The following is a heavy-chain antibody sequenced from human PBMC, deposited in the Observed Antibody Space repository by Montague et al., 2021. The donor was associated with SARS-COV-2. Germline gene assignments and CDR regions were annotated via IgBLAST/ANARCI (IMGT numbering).Heavy chain of an antibody. V-gene: IGHV4-38-2*02. CDR3: ARDRTFRDGYLDAFEI. CDR2: IYHSGTT. J-gene: IGHJ3*02. CDR1: VYSISGGYY. D-gene: IGHD5-24*01. Sequence: SETLSLTCTVSVYSISGGYYWGWIRKISGKGLQWIGSIYHSGTTYYNPSLKSRVTISVDTSKNQFSLKMYSVTAADTAQFYCARDRTFRDGYLDAFEIWGQGTMVTVSS.